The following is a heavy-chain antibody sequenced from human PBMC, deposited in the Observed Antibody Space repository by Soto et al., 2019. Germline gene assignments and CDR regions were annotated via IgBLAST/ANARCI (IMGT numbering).Heavy chain of an antibody. D-gene: IGHD4-17*01. CDR3: ASGDYGDYYYYYGMDV. CDR1: GGTFSSYA. Sequence: ASVKVSCKASGGTFSSYAISWGRQAPGQGLEWMGGIIPIFGTANYAQKFQGRVTITADESTSTAYMELSSLRSEDTAVYYCASGDYGDYYYYYGMDVWGQGTTVTVSS. CDR2: IIPIFGTA. J-gene: IGHJ6*02. V-gene: IGHV1-69*13.